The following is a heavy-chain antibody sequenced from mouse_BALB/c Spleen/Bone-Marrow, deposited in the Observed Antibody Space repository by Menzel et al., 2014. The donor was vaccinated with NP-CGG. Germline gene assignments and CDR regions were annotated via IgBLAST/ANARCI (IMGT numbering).Heavy chain of an antibody. V-gene: IGHV2-2*02. Sequence: QVQLKESGPGLVQPSQSLSITCTVSGFSLTSYGVHWVRQSPGKGLGWLGVIWSGGSTDYNAAFISRLSISKDNSKRQVFFKMNSLQANDTAIYYCARTYDYEGAMDYWGQGTSVTVSS. D-gene: IGHD2-4*01. J-gene: IGHJ4*01. CDR3: ARTYDYEGAMDY. CDR1: GFSLTSYG. CDR2: IWSGGST.